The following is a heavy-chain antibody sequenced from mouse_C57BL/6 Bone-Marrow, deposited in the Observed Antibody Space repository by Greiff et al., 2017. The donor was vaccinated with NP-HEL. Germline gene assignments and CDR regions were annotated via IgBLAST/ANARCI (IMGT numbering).Heavy chain of an antibody. CDR2: TYWDDAN. CDR1: GFSLSTSGMG. D-gene: IGHD1-1*01. CDR3: ARRALDYYGSRPYWYFEV. J-gene: IGHJ1*03. V-gene: IGHV8-12*01. Sequence: QVTLKESGPGILQSSQTLSLTCSSSGFSLSTSGMGVSWIRQPSGKGLEGLAHTYWDDANCHNPSLKSRPFISKDTSRNQVFLRVTSVDTADTATYYCARRALDYYGSRPYWYFEVWGTGTTVTVSS.